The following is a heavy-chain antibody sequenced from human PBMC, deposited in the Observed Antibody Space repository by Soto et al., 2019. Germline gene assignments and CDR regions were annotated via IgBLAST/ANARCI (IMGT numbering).Heavy chain of an antibody. J-gene: IGHJ3*02. V-gene: IGHV4-39*07. D-gene: IGHD2-21*02. CDR1: GGSISSSSYY. Sequence: SETLSLTCTVSGGSISSSSYYWGWIRQPPGKGLEWIGSIYYSGSTYYNPSLKSRVTISVDTSKNQFSLKLSSVTAADTAVYYCAREAASCGGDCYSAFDIWGQGTMVTVSS. CDR2: IYYSGST. CDR3: AREAASCGGDCYSAFDI.